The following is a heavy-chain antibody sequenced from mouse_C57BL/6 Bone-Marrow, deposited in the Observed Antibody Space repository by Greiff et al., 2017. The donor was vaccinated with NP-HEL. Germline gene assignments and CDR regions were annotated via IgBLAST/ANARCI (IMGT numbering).Heavy chain of an antibody. CDR3: TSFFYGRSYAMDY. J-gene: IGHJ4*01. D-gene: IGHD1-1*01. V-gene: IGHV14-1*01. CDR1: GFTIKDYY. CDR2: IDPEDGDA. Sequence: VQLQQSGAELVRPGASVKLSCTASGFTIKDYYMHWVKQRPEQGLEWIGRIDPEDGDAEYAPKFQGKATMTADTSANTTYLLLSSLTSEDTAVYYCTSFFYGRSYAMDYWGQGTSVTVSS.